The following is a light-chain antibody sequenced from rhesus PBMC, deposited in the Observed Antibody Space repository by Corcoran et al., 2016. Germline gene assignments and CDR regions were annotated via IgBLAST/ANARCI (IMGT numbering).Light chain of an antibody. CDR2: ESS. CDR3: QRYNNIPHS. Sequence: DIQMTQSPSSLSASVGDRVTIPCRASQDITNVLAWYQQKPGKSPKLLIYESSSLQGAIPSRFSGSGSGKECTLTIRSLQPEDFATYYCQRYNNIPHSFGQGNKVEIK. J-gene: IGKJ2*01. V-gene: IGKV1-33*02. CDR1: QDITNV.